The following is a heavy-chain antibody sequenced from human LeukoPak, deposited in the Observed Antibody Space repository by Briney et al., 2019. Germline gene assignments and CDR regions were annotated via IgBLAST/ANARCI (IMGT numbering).Heavy chain of an antibody. CDR3: ARDLGDVTMVRGVQDY. Sequence: GGSLRLSCAASGFTFSSYSMNWVRQAPGKGPEWVANINQVGSSKYFVDSVKGRFIISRDNAKNSLYLQMNSLRDEDTAVYYCARDLGDVTMVRGVQDYWGQGTLVTVSS. V-gene: IGHV3-7*01. CDR2: INQVGSSK. CDR1: GFTFSSYS. D-gene: IGHD3-10*01. J-gene: IGHJ4*02.